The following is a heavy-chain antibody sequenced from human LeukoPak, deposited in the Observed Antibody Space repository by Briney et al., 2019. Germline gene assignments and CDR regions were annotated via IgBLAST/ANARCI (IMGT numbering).Heavy chain of an antibody. V-gene: IGHV3-23*01. CDR2: ISGSGGST. CDR1: GFTFSSYW. D-gene: IGHD3-22*01. J-gene: IGHJ4*02. CDR3: AKGPYYYDSSGSY. Sequence: GGSLRLSCAASGFTFSSYWMSWVRQAPGKGLEWVSAISGSGGSTYYADSVKGRFTISRDNSKNTLYLQMNSLRAEDTAVYYCAKGPYYYDSSGSYWGQGTLVTVSS.